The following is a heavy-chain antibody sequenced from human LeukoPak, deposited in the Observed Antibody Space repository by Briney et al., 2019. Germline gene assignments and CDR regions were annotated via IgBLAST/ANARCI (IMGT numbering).Heavy chain of an antibody. Sequence: AGGSLRLSCAASGFTFSNAWMTWVRQAPGKGLEWVGRIKSKTDGGTIEYAAPVKGRFTISRDDSKNTLYLQMNSLRAEDTAVYYCARGLYYDSSGYYSYYFDYWGQGTLVTVSS. V-gene: IGHV3-15*01. CDR2: IKSKTDGGTI. J-gene: IGHJ4*02. D-gene: IGHD3-22*01. CDR3: ARGLYYDSSGYYSYYFDY. CDR1: GFTFSNAW.